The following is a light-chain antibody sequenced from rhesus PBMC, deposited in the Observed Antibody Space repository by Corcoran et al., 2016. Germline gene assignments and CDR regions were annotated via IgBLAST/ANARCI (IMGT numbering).Light chain of an antibody. V-gene: IGKV1-33*02. Sequence: GDRVTITCQASQGISNWLAWYQQKPGKAPKRLIYAASSLQSGVPSRFSGSGFGTEFTLLISSLQPEDFATYYCQQHNSNPLTFGGGTKVEIK. CDR3: QQHNSNPLT. CDR2: AAS. CDR1: QGISNW. J-gene: IGKJ4*01.